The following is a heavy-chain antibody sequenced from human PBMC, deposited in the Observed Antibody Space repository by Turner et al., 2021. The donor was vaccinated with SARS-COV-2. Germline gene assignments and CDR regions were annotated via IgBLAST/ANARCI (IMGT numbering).Heavy chain of an antibody. V-gene: IGHV1-24*01. D-gene: IGHD1-26*01. CDR1: GSTLNEFS. CDR2: VDPEDGET. Sequence: QVQLVQSGAEVKKPGASVKVSCKVSGSTLNEFSMHWVRQGPGKGLEWMGGVDPEDGETIYAPRFRVRVTMTEDTSTNTAYMELSNLGSTDTAVYYCAIGSRFTGSYDFWGQGTLVTVSS. CDR3: AIGSRFTGSYDF. J-gene: IGHJ4*02.